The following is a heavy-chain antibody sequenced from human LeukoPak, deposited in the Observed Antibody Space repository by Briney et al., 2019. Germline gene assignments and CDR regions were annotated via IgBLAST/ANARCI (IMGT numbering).Heavy chain of an antibody. CDR1: GFTFSSYG. Sequence: GGSLRLSCAASGFTFSSYGMHWVRQAPGKGLEWVAFIRYDGSNKYYADSVKCRFTISRDNSKNTLYLQMNSLRAEDTAVYYCAKDPSFRPGYFDYWGQGTLVTVSS. V-gene: IGHV3-30*02. CDR2: IRYDGSNK. J-gene: IGHJ4*02. CDR3: AKDPSFRPGYFDY.